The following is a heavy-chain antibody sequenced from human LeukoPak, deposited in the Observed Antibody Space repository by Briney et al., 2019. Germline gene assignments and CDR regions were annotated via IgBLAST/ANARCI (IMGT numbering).Heavy chain of an antibody. V-gene: IGHV4-61*02. Sequence: SETLSLTCTVSGGSISSSSYYWSWIRQPAGKGLEWIGRIYTSGSTNYNPSLKSRVTMSVDTSKNQFSLKLSSVTAADTAVYYCARAPTSPRTGYQYYFDYWGQGTLVAVSS. CDR1: GGSISSSSYY. D-gene: IGHD3/OR15-3a*01. CDR3: ARAPTSPRTGYQYYFDY. CDR2: IYTSGST. J-gene: IGHJ4*02.